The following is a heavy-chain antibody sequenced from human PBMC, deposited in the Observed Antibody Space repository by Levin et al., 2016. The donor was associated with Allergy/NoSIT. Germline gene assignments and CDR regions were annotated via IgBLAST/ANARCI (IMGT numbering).Heavy chain of an antibody. CDR2: IYYSGST. J-gene: IGHJ6*02. CDR1: GGSISSSSYY. V-gene: IGHV4-39*01. CDR3: ARPTTAPGITMVRGGLAYGMDV. D-gene: IGHD3-10*01. Sequence: SETLSLTCTVSGGSISSSSYYWGWIRQPPGKGLEWIGSIYYSGSTYYNPSLKSRVTISVDTSKNQFSLKLSSVTAADTAVYYCARPTTAPGITMVRGGLAYGMDVWGQGTTVTVSS.